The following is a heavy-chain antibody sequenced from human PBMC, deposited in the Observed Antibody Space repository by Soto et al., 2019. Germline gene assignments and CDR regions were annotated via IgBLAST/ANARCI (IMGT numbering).Heavy chain of an antibody. J-gene: IGHJ6*02. Sequence: EVQLLESGGGLVQPGGSLRLSCAASGFTFSNYAMSWVRQAPGKGLEWVSSISSSGGNTYYADSVKGRFTISRDNSQSTLDLQINRLSSEDTAGHYWANRGAETAARDSHATDVWGQGTTVTVS. D-gene: IGHD1-26*01. V-gene: IGHV3-23*01. CDR2: ISSSGGNT. CDR3: ANRGAETAARDSHATDV. CDR1: GFTFSNYA.